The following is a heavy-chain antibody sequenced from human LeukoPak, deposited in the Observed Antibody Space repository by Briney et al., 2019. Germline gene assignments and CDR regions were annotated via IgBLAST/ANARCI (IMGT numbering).Heavy chain of an antibody. D-gene: IGHD3-10*01. J-gene: IGHJ4*02. Sequence: SETLSITCAVYGGSFGGYYWSWIRQPPGKGLEWIGEINHSGSTNYNPSLKSRVTISVDTSKNQFSLKLSSVTAADTAVYYCASLSYGFRGDYWGQGTLVTVSS. CDR1: GGSFGGYY. V-gene: IGHV4-34*01. CDR2: INHSGST. CDR3: ASLSYGFRGDY.